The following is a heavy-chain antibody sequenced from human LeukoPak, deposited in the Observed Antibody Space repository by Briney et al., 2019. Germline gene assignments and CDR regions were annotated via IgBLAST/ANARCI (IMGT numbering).Heavy chain of an antibody. D-gene: IGHD3-22*01. CDR3: ARVTTGGYYNC. Sequence: SQTLSLTCTVSGGSISSGSYYWSWIRQPAGKGLEWIGRIYTSGSTNYNPSLKSRVTISVDTSKNQFSLKLSSVTAADTAVYYCARVTTGGYYNCWGQGTTVTVSS. V-gene: IGHV4-61*02. J-gene: IGHJ6*02. CDR2: IYTSGST. CDR1: GGSISSGSYY.